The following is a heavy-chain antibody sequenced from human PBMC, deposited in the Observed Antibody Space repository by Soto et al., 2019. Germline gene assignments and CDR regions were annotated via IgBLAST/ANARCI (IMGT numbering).Heavy chain of an antibody. Sequence: SETLSLTCTVSGGSISSSSYYWGWIRQPPGKGLEWIGSIYYSGSTYYNPSLKSRVTISVDTSKNQFSLKLSSVTAADTAVYYCARTYCSSTSCYVGEVRFAFDIWGQGTMVTVSS. V-gene: IGHV4-39*01. J-gene: IGHJ3*02. CDR1: GGSISSSSYY. CDR2: IYYSGST. CDR3: ARTYCSSTSCYVGEVRFAFDI. D-gene: IGHD2-2*01.